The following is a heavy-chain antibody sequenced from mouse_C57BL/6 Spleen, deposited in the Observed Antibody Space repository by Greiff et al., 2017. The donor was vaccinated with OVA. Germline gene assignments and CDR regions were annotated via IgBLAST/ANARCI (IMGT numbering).Heavy chain of an antibody. CDR3: ALDGYYVYYAMDY. CDR2: ISSGSSTI. J-gene: IGHJ4*01. CDR1: GFTFSDYG. D-gene: IGHD2-3*01. V-gene: IGHV5-17*01. Sequence: EVMLVESGGGLVKPGGSLKLSCAASGFTFSDYGMHWVRQAPEKGLEWVAYISSGSSTIYYADTVKGRFTISRDNAKNTLFLQMTSLRSEDTAMYYCALDGYYVYYAMDYWGQGTSVTVSS.